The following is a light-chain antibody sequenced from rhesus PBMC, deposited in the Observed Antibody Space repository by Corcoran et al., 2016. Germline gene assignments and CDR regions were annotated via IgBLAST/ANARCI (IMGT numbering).Light chain of an antibody. J-gene: IGKJ1*01. CDR3: QQSSNLSWT. CDR2: GAS. Sequence: ETVVTQSPATLSLSPGERATLSCRASQSVGSYLAWYQQKPGQAPRLLIYGASSRATGIPDRFSGSGSGTDFTLTNSSLEPEDVGVYYCQQSSNLSWTFGQGTKVEIK. CDR1: QSVGSY. V-gene: IGKV3-24*04.